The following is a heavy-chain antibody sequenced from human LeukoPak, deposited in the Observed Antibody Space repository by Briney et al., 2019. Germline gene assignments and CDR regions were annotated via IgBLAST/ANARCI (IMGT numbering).Heavy chain of an antibody. J-gene: IGHJ4*02. V-gene: IGHV1-8*01. Sequence: GASVKVSCKASGYTFTSYDINWVRQATGQGLEWMGWMNPNSGNTGYAQKFQGGVTMTRNTSISTAYMELSSLRSEDTAVYYCARAHLGGLYYYDSSGSLVDYWGQGTLVTVSS. CDR2: MNPNSGNT. D-gene: IGHD3-22*01. CDR1: GYTFTSYD. CDR3: ARAHLGGLYYYDSSGSLVDY.